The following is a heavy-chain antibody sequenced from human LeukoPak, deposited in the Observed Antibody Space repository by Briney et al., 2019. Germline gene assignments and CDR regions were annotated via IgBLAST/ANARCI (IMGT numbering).Heavy chain of an antibody. CDR3: AKHGSLSFFDD. J-gene: IGHJ4*02. CDR2: IGGGGGGT. D-gene: IGHD1-26*01. V-gene: IGHV3-23*01. CDR1: GFTFSTYA. Sequence: GGSLRLSCAASGFTFSTYAMSWVRQAPGKGLEWVSRIGGGGGGTYYADSVKGRFTISRDNSRNTVYLQMNSLRVEETAVYYCAKHGSLSFFDDWGQGTLVPVSS.